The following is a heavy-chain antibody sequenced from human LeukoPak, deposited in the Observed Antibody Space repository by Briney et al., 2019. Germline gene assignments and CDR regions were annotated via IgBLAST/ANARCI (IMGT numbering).Heavy chain of an antibody. CDR2: INPNSGGT. CDR1: GYTFTDYY. CDR3: ARVLDSSSWYRWWFDP. D-gene: IGHD6-13*01. V-gene: IGHV1-2*02. Sequence: ASVKVSCKASGYTFTDYYMHWVRQAPGQGLEWMGLINPNSGGTNYAQKFQGRVTMTRYTSIRTAYMELSSLRSEDTAVYYCARVLDSSSWYRWWFDPWGQGTLVTVSS. J-gene: IGHJ5*02.